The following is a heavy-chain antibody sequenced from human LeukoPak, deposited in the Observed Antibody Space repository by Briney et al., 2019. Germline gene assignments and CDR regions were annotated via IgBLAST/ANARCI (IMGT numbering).Heavy chain of an antibody. D-gene: IGHD6-19*01. J-gene: IGHJ4*02. CDR2: IEYSGGSA. CDR1: GFTLSSYV. Sequence: GGSLRLSCIVSGFTLSSYVMSWIRQAPGKGLEWVASIEYSGGSAYYADSVKGRFSISREDSKNTLYLQLNSLRAEDTALYYCTRSSGWYGISWGQGTLVTVSS. V-gene: IGHV3-23*01. CDR3: TRSSGWYGIS.